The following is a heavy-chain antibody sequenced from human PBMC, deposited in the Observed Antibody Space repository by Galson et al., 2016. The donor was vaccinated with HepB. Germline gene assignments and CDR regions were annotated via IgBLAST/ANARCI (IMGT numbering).Heavy chain of an antibody. V-gene: IGHV3-23*01. J-gene: IGHJ4*02. D-gene: IGHD3-22*01. CDR1: GFTFSSYA. CDR3: ARGMYYYDSSGYPGPFDY. CDR2: ISGGGGST. Sequence: SLRLSCAASGFTFSSYAMSWVRQAPGKGLEWVSAISGGGGSTFYADSVKGRFTISRDNSKNTVYLQMNSLRAEDTAVYYCARGMYYYDSSGYPGPFDYWGQGTLVTFSS.